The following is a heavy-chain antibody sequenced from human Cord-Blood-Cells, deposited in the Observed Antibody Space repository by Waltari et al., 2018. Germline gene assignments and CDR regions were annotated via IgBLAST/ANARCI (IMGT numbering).Heavy chain of an antibody. D-gene: IGHD6-13*01. Sequence: QLQLQESGPGLVKPSETLSLTCTVSAGSISSSSYYWGWIRQPPGKGLEWIGSIYYSGSTYDNPSLKSRVTISVDTSKNQFSLKLSSVTAADTAVYYCARHGAAAGTDDAFDIWGQGTMVTVSS. V-gene: IGHV4-39*01. CDR3: ARHGAAAGTDDAFDI. CDR2: IYYSGST. CDR1: AGSISSSSYY. J-gene: IGHJ3*02.